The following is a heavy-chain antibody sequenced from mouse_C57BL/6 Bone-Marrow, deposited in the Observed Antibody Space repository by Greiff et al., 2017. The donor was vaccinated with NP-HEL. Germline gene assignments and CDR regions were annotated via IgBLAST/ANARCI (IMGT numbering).Heavy chain of an antibody. CDR3: ARKGDYDYDGFAY. V-gene: IGHV1-50*01. Sequence: VQLQQPGAELVKPGASVKLSCKASGYTFTSYWMQWVKQRPGQGLEWIGEIDPSDSYTNYNQKFKGKATLTVDTSSSTAYMQLSSLTSEDSAVYYCARKGDYDYDGFAYWGQGTLVTVSA. CDR2: IDPSDSYT. CDR1: GYTFTSYW. D-gene: IGHD2-4*01. J-gene: IGHJ3*01.